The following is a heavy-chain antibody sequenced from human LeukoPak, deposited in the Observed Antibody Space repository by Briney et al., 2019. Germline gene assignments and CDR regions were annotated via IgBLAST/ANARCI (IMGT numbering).Heavy chain of an antibody. CDR2: ISGSDGST. CDR3: AGDRAYPNDVFNI. J-gene: IGHJ3*02. CDR1: GFTFSSYA. D-gene: IGHD2-21*01. Sequence: GGSLRLSCAASGFTFSSYAMSRVRQAPGKGLEWVSAISGSDGSTWYADSVKGRFTISRDNSKNTLYLHMNSLRDEDTALYYCAGDRAYPNDVFNIWGQGTMVTVSS. V-gene: IGHV3-23*01.